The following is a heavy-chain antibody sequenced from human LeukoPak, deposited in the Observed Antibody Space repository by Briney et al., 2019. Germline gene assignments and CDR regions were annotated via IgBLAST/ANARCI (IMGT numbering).Heavy chain of an antibody. D-gene: IGHD3-16*02. J-gene: IGHJ4*02. Sequence: PGGSLRLSCAASGFTFSSYEMNWVRQAPGKGLEWVSYISSSGSTIYYADSVKGRFTISRDNAKNSLYLQMNSLRAEDTAVYYCARTFYDYVWGSYRYTVKGFDYWGQGTLATVSS. CDR1: GFTFSSYE. CDR2: ISSSGSTI. CDR3: ARTFYDYVWGSYRYTVKGFDY. V-gene: IGHV3-48*03.